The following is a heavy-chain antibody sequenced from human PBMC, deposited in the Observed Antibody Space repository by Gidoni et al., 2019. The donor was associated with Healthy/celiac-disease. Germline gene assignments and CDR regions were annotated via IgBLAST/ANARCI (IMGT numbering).Heavy chain of an antibody. Sequence: QLQLQESGPGLVKPSETLSLTCTVSGGSISSSSYYWGWIRQPPGKGLEWIGSIYYSGSTYYNPSLKSRVTISVDTSKNQFSLKLSSVTAADTAVYYCARHRLWSGPFYWGQGTLVTVSS. CDR1: GGSISSSSYY. CDR2: IYYSGST. CDR3: ARHRLWSGPFY. V-gene: IGHV4-39*01. J-gene: IGHJ4*02. D-gene: IGHD3-3*01.